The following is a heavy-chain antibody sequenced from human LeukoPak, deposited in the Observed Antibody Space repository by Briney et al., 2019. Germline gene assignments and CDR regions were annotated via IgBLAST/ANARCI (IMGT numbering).Heavy chain of an antibody. D-gene: IGHD6-19*01. Sequence: SETLSLTCTLSGGSISNYYWSWIRQPPGKGLEWIGYIHYSGSTSYNPSLKSRVTISLDTSKDQFSLKLTSVTAADTAVYYCARHWWGSSSAWYDIDSWGQGSLVTVSS. CDR1: GGSISNYY. CDR2: IHYSGST. CDR3: ARHWWGSSSAWYDIDS. J-gene: IGHJ4*02. V-gene: IGHV4-59*08.